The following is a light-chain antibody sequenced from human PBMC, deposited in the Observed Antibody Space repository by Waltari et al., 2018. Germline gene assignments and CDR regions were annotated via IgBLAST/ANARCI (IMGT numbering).Light chain of an antibody. CDR3: QVWDDFIDSGV. CDR2: DDN. Sequence: YVVTQPPSVSVTPGQTATLTCGGENIETKSVNWYQQKQGQAPVLVMFDDNDRPAVIPERFSGSNSGNTATLTINWVEAGDEADYHCQVWDDFIDSGVFGGGTRLSVL. J-gene: IGLJ3*02. CDR1: NIETKS. V-gene: IGLV3-21*02.